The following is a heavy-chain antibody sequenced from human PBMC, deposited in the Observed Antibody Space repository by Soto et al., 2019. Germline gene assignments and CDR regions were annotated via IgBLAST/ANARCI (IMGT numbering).Heavy chain of an antibody. CDR3: ARERGNYMYFDY. CDR2: VNTYKGNT. D-gene: IGHD1-7*01. V-gene: IGHV1-18*01. CDR1: GYSFTDYG. J-gene: IGHJ4*02. Sequence: QVQLVQSGAEVKKPGASVKVSCKASGYSFTDYGFTWVRQAPGQGLEWMGWVNTYKGNTNYAQKSKGRVTMTTDTSTSTAYMELRGLSSDDTALYYWARERGNYMYFDYWGQGTLVTVSS.